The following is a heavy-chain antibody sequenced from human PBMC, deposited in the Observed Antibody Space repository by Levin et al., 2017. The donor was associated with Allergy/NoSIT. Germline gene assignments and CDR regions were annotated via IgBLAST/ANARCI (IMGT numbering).Heavy chain of an antibody. CDR1: GFTFSSYA. J-gene: IGHJ4*02. Sequence: PGESLKISCAASGFTFSSYAMHWVRQAPGKGLEWVAVISYDGSNKYYADSVKGRFTISRDNSKNTLYLQMNSLRAEDTAVYYCARSGDFGGNSKLWFGYWGQGTLITVSS. CDR3: ARSGDFGGNSKLWFGY. CDR2: ISYDGSNK. V-gene: IGHV3-30-3*01. D-gene: IGHD4-23*01.